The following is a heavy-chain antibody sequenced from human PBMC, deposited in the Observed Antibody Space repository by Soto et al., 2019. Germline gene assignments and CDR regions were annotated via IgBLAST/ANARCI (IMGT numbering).Heavy chain of an antibody. V-gene: IGHV1-18*01. D-gene: IGHD5-12*01. CDR2: ISAYNGNT. CDR3: ARDREMATMWSDWFDP. Sequence: GDSVNVSCKASGYTFTSYCVSWVRQAPGQGLEWMGWISAYNGNTNYAQKLQGRVTMTTDTSTSTAYMELRSLRSDDTAVYYCARDREMATMWSDWFDPWGEGSLVTVCS. CDR1: GYTFTSYC. J-gene: IGHJ5*02.